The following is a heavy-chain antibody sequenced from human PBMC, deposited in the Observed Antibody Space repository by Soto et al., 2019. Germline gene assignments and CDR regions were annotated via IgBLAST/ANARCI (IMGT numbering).Heavy chain of an antibody. D-gene: IGHD2-21*01. V-gene: IGHV1-3*01. CDR3: ATSTGYFSWFDP. CDR1: GYTFTSYA. Sequence: ASVKVSCKASGYTFTSYAMHWVRQDPGQRLEWMGWINAGNGNTKYSQKFQGRVTITRDTSASTAYMELSSLRSEDTAVYYCATSTGYFSWFDPWGQGTLVTVSS. CDR2: INAGNGNT. J-gene: IGHJ5*02.